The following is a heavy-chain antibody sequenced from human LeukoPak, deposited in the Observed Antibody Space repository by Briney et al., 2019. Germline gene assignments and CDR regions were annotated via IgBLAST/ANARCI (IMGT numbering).Heavy chain of an antibody. V-gene: IGHV3-30*02. Sequence: EGSLRLSCAASGFTFSSYGMHWVRQAPGKGLEWVAFIRYDGSNKYYADSVKGRFTISRDNSKNTLYLQMNSLRAEDTAVYYCARDPWNGGNKVEYYYYYYMDVWGKGTTVTVSS. CDR1: GFTFSSYG. CDR2: IRYDGSNK. J-gene: IGHJ6*03. D-gene: IGHD1-1*01. CDR3: ARDPWNGGNKVEYYYYYYMDV.